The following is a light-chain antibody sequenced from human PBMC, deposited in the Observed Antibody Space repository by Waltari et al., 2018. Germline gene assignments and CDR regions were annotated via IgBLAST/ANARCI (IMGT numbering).Light chain of an antibody. CDR1: GFNRVPGFS. J-gene: IGLJ3*02. CDR2: GNK. CDR3: QSYDSSLTGCWV. Sequence: QSVLTPPPSGSGVPGPSVTSPGTGSGFNRVPGFSVHSSQHLPETAPKLPVYGNKRRPSGGPERFSGSKSGTSAALAIAGLQAEDEADYYCQSYDSSLTGCWVVCGGTKLTVL. V-gene: IGLV1-40*01.